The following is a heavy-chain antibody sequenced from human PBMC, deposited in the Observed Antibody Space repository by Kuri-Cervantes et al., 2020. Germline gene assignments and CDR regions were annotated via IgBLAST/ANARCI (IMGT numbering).Heavy chain of an antibody. CDR3: ARLGRRGYSYLVGFDY. Sequence: SVKVSCKASGGTFSSYAISWVRQAPGQGLEWMGGIIPIFGTANYAQKFQGRVTITADESTSTAYMELSSLRSEDTAVYYCARLGRRGYSYLVGFDYWGQGTLVTVSS. J-gene: IGHJ4*02. D-gene: IGHD5-18*01. CDR2: IIPIFGTA. CDR1: GGTFSSYA. V-gene: IGHV1-69*13.